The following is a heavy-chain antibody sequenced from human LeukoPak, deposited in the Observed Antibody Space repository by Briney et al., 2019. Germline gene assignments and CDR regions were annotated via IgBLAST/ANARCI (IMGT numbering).Heavy chain of an antibody. V-gene: IGHV3-23*01. Sequence: GGSLRLSCAASGFTFGSYAMSWVRQAPGKGLEWVSSINGNDYRTFYADSVKGQFTISRDNSKNTLYLRINSLRAEDTAVYFCAKGSAVADIYFDYWGQGTLVTVSS. D-gene: IGHD6-19*01. CDR2: INGNDYRT. CDR3: AKGSAVADIYFDY. CDR1: GFTFGSYA. J-gene: IGHJ4*02.